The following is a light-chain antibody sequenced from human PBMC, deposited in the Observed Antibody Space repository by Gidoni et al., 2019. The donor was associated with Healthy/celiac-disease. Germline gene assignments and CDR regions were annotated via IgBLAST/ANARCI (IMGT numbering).Light chain of an antibody. CDR1: QTISSY. J-gene: IGKJ2*01. Sequence: DIQMTPSPSSLSSSVADRVTITCRASQTISSYLNLYQQKPGKAPKLLIYAASSLQSGVPSRFSGSVSGTDFTLTISSLQPEDFATYYCQQSYSTPPYTFGQGTKLEIK. CDR3: QQSYSTPPYT. CDR2: AAS. V-gene: IGKV1-39*01.